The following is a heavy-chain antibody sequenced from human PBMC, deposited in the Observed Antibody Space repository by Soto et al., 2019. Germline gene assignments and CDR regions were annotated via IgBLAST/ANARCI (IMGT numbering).Heavy chain of an antibody. CDR3: ARESSLVGATDH. CDR1: GGSISSYY. CDR2: IYYSGST. J-gene: IGHJ4*02. Sequence: SETLSLTCTVSGGSISSYYWSWIRQPPGKGLEWIGYIYYSGSTNYNPSLKSRVTISVDTSKNQFSLKLSSVTAADTAMYYCARESSLVGATDHWGQGTLVTVSS. D-gene: IGHD1-26*01. V-gene: IGHV4-59*01.